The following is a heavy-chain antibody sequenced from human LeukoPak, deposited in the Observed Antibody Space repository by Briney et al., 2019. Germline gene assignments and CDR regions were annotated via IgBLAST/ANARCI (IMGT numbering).Heavy chain of an antibody. Sequence: PGGSVRLSCAASGFTFSSYGMHWVRQAPGKWLEWVAFIRYDGSNTYYADSVKGRFTISRDNSKNTLYLQMNSLRAEDTAVYDCTRDVWEGLTRLDCWGQGTMVTVSS. CDR2: IRYDGSNT. V-gene: IGHV3-30*02. CDR1: GFTFSSYG. D-gene: IGHD3-16*01. J-gene: IGHJ4*02. CDR3: TRDVWEGLTRLDC.